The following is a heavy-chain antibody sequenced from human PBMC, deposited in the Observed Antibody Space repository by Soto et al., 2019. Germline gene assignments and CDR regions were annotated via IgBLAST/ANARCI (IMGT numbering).Heavy chain of an antibody. J-gene: IGHJ6*02. CDR1: GYTFIRYG. D-gene: IGHD3-16*01. Sequence: QVQLAQSANEVKKPGASVRVSCKAAGYTFIRYGIAWVRQAPGQGLEWRGWISPYNDYTVCAQKFQGRVSMTADTSTRTVYMNRRGTKSDDTAVYYCARGGYYDNSWGKLSHYGLDVWGQGTSVSVSS. CDR2: ISPYNDYT. V-gene: IGHV1-18*01. CDR3: ARGGYYDNSWGKLSHYGLDV.